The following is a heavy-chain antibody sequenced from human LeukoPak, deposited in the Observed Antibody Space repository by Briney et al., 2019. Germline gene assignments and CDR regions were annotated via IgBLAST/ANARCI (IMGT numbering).Heavy chain of an antibody. V-gene: IGHV5-10-1*01. CDR1: GYSFTSYW. D-gene: IGHD3-3*01. Sequence: GESLKISCKGSGYSFTSYWISWVRKMPGKGLEWMGRIDPSDSYTNYSPSFQGHVTISADKSISTAYLQWSSLKASDTAMYYCARQGTSEDYYGMDVWGKGTTVTVSS. CDR3: ARQGTSEDYYGMDV. CDR2: IDPSDSYT. J-gene: IGHJ6*04.